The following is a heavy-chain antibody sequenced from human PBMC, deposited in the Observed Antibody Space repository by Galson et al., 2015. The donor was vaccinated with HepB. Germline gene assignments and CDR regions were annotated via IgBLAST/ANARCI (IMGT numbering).Heavy chain of an antibody. V-gene: IGHV1-46*01. J-gene: IGHJ4*02. D-gene: IGHD3-22*01. CDR1: GYTFTSYY. Sequence: SVKVSCKASGYTFTSYYMHWVRQAPGQGLEWMGIINPSGGSTSYAQKFQGRVTMTRDTSTSTVYMELSSLRSEDTAVYYCARGAPIVVVITPFDYWGQGTLVTVSS. CDR2: INPSGGST. CDR3: ARGAPIVVVITPFDY.